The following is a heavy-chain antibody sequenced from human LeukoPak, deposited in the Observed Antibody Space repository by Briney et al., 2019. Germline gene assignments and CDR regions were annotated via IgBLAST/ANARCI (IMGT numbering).Heavy chain of an antibody. V-gene: IGHV3-11*01. J-gene: IGHJ4*01. CDR3: STDPRLLIY. CDR1: GFVFSDSY. Sequence: GGSLRLSCVVSGFVFSDSYMTWIRQTPGKGLEWLAYISGSGSDIYYADSVKGRFTISRDNAKNSLYLQMNSLRPDDTALYYCSTDPRLLIYWGHGTLVTVSS. CDR2: ISGSGSDI. D-gene: IGHD2-8*01.